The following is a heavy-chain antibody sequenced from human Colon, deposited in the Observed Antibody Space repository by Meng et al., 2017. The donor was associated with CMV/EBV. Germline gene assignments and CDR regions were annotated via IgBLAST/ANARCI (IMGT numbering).Heavy chain of an antibody. J-gene: IGHJ5*02. Sequence: GESLKISCAASGFIFSSYDIHWVRQAPDKGLEWVAFIGHDGSNKYFADSVRGRFTISRDNAKNSLYLQMNSLRAEDTAVYYCARESSGGGFDPWGQGTLVTVSS. CDR2: IGHDGSNK. V-gene: IGHV3-30*02. CDR3: ARESSGGGFDP. D-gene: IGHD1-1*01. CDR1: GFIFSSYD.